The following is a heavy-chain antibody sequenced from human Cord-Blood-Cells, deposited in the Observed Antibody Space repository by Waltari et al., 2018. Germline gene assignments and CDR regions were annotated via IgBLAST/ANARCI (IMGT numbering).Heavy chain of an antibody. D-gene: IGHD6-13*01. V-gene: IGHV1-2*02. Sequence: QVPLVQSGAEVKKPGASVKVSCKASGYTFTGYHMPWVRQPPGQGLEWMGWINPNSGGTNYAQKFQGRVTMTRDTSISTAYMELSRLRSDDTAVYYCARGLSQQLVLDAFDIWGQGTMVTVSS. J-gene: IGHJ3*02. CDR2: INPNSGGT. CDR3: ARGLSQQLVLDAFDI. CDR1: GYTFTGYH.